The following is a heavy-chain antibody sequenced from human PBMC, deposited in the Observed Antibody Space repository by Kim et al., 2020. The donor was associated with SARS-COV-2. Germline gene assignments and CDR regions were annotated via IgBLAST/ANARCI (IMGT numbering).Heavy chain of an antibody. Sequence: YRPSRQGQVTISADKSITPAYLQWSSLKASDTAMYYCARGMVFGTSYLDYWGQGTLVTVSS. CDR3: ARGMVFGTSYLDY. J-gene: IGHJ4*02. D-gene: IGHD3-3*01. V-gene: IGHV5-51*01.